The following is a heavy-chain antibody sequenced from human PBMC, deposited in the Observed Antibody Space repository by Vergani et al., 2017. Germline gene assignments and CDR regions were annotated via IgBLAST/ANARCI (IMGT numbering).Heavy chain of an antibody. J-gene: IGHJ4*02. CDR3: ARGGTQGTDFDY. V-gene: IGHV4-59*01. Sequence: QVQLQESGPGLVKPSETLSLTCTVSGGSISSYYWSWIRQPPGKGLEWIGYIYYSGSTNYNPSLKSRVTISVDTSKNQFSLKLSSVTAADTAVYYCARGGTQGTDFDYWGQGTLVTVSS. CDR1: GGSISSYY. CDR2: IYYSGST.